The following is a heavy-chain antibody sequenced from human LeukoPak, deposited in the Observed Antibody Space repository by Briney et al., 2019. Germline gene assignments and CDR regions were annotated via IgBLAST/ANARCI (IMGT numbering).Heavy chain of an antibody. V-gene: IGHV4-30-4*01. CDR2: IYYSGST. CDR3: ARDPRGPNAFDI. Sequence: SQTLSLTCTVPGGSISSGDYYWSWIRQPPGKCLEWIGYIYYSGSTYDNPSLKSRVTISVDTSKNQFSLKLSSVTAADTAVYYCARDPRGPNAFDIWGQGTMVTVSS. CDR1: GGSISSGDYY. J-gene: IGHJ3*02.